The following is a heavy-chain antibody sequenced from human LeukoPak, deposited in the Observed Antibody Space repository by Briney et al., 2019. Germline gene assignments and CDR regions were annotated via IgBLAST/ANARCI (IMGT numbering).Heavy chain of an antibody. CDR1: GFTFDDYA. CDR2: ISWNSGSI. Sequence: GRSLRLSCAASGFTFDDYAMHWVRQAPGKGLEWVSGISWNSGSIGYADSVKGRFTISRDNAKNSLYLQMNSLRAEDTVLYYCAILTTVTTEGWFDPWGQGTLVTVSS. J-gene: IGHJ5*02. V-gene: IGHV3-9*01. CDR3: AILTTVTTEGWFDP. D-gene: IGHD4-17*01.